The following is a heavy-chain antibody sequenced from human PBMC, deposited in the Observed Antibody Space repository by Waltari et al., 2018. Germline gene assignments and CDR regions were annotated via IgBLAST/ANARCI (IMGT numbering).Heavy chain of an antibody. J-gene: IGHJ6*02. D-gene: IGHD3-3*01. CDR3: AKGHERDFDFWSGYYEVHYYYAMDV. V-gene: IGHV3-23*01. CDR2: VRGSGTNT. CDR1: GFTFASYA. Sequence: QLLESGGGLVQPGGSLRRSCAASGFTFASYAMTLVRHAPGKGLEWVSAVRGSGTNTYYADSVKGRFTISRDNSENTLYLQMNSLRAEDTAVYYCAKGHERDFDFWSGYYEVHYYYAMDVWGQGTTVTVAS.